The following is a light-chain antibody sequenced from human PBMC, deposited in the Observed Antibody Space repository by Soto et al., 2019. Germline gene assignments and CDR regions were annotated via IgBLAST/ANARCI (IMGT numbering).Light chain of an antibody. V-gene: IGKV1-39*01. CDR2: GAS. CDR3: QQSYSFPRT. CDR1: QSISNY. Sequence: DTQMTQSPSSLSASVGDRVTITCRASQSISNYLNWYQQKPGKAPKLLMYGASSLQSGVPSRFSGSGSGTEFTFTLTISSLQPEDFATYYCQQSYSFPRTFGQGTKVENK. J-gene: IGKJ1*01.